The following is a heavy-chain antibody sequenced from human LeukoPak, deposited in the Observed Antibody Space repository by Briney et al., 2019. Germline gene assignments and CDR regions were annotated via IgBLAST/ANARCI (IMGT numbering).Heavy chain of an antibody. J-gene: IGHJ4*02. D-gene: IGHD2-2*01. CDR2: ISSSSSTI. CDR3: ARGYCSSTSCAEDY. Sequence: GGSLRLSCAASGFTFNNYAMHWVRQAPGKGLEWVSYISSSSSTIYYADSVKGRFTISRDNAKNSLYLQMNSLRDEDTAVYYCARGYCSSTSCAEDYWGQGTLVTVSS. CDR1: GFTFNNYA. V-gene: IGHV3-48*02.